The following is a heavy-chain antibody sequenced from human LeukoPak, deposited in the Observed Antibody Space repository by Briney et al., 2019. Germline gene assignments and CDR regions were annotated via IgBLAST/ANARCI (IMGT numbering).Heavy chain of an antibody. CDR3: AKDSFRGYDYYGSGSHGDY. CDR2: ISGSGGST. J-gene: IGHJ4*02. D-gene: IGHD3-10*01. Sequence: GGSLRLSCAASGFTFSSYAMSWVRQAPGKGLEWVSAISGSGGSTYYADSVKGRFTISRDNSKNTLYLQMNSLRAEDTAVYYCAKDSFRGYDYYGSGSHGDYWGQGTLVTVSS. CDR1: GFTFSSYA. V-gene: IGHV3-23*01.